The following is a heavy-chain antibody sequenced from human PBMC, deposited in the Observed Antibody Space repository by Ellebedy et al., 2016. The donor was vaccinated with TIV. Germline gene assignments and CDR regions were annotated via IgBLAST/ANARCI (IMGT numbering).Heavy chain of an antibody. CDR1: GFTFSSYG. CDR2: IWYDGSNK. J-gene: IGHJ4*02. CDR3: SRHTDYALDY. D-gene: IGHD4-17*01. Sequence: GGSLRLSCAASGFTFSSYGMHWVRQAPGKGLEWVAIIWYDGSNKGYVDSVKGRFTISRINSQNTLYLQMNSLRAEDTAVYYCSRHTDYALDYWGQGALVTVSS. V-gene: IGHV3-33*08.